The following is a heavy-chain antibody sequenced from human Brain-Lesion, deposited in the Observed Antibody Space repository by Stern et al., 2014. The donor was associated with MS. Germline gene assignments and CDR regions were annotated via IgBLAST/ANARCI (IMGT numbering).Heavy chain of an antibody. D-gene: IGHD1-26*01. J-gene: IGHJ4*02. V-gene: IGHV4-39*01. CDR3: ARHDSVPRPSQLYSARDRGPGYFDY. CDR1: GGSISSSTYY. CDR2: IHYSGFT. Sequence: VQLEESGPGLVTPSETLSLTCTVSGGSISSSTYYWAWIRQPPGKGLEWIGNIHYSGFTYYNPSLKRRVTISVDIANNQFSLKLSSVTAADTAIYYCARHDSVPRPSQLYSARDRGPGYFDYWGQGTLVTVSS.